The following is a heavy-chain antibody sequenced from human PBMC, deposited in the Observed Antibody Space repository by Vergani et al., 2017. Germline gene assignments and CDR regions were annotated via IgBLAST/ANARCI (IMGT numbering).Heavy chain of an antibody. CDR1: ESSFISNE. Sequence: EVMLVQSGAEVKKPGESLKISCKYSESSFISNEIAWVRQMSGKGLQWMGNINPIDSKIAYSPSFQGQAIMSLDKSITTAYLQWRSLKASDTAIYYCTRPVPCGGGACLHFGHWGQGTQVTVSS. D-gene: IGHD2-15*01. CDR3: TRPVPCGGGACLHFGH. CDR2: INPIDSKI. J-gene: IGHJ4*02. V-gene: IGHV5-51*03.